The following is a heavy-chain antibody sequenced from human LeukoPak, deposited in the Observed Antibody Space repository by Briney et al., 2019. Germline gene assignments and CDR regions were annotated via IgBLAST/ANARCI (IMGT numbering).Heavy chain of an antibody. Sequence: ASVKVSCKASGYTFTNYGISWVRQAPGQGLEWMGWISAYNGNTNYAQKLQGRVTMTTDTSTSTAYMELSSLRSEDTAVYYCARLSGSAAGRPDPFDYWGQGTLVTVSS. D-gene: IGHD3-10*01. V-gene: IGHV1-18*01. CDR2: ISAYNGNT. CDR1: GYTFTNYG. CDR3: ARLSGSAAGRPDPFDY. J-gene: IGHJ4*02.